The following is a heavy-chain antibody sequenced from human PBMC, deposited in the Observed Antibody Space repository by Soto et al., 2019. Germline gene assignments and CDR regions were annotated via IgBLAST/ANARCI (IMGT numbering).Heavy chain of an antibody. Sequence: PAETLSLTCTVSGGSISSYYWSWVRQPPGKGLEWIGQIYYSGSTNYNPSLKSRVTKSVDTSKNQFTLKLSAVTAADTAVYYCARRGSGWYFVYWGQGTLVTVSS. CDR3: ARRGSGWYFVY. CDR2: IYYSGST. V-gene: IGHV4-59*01. D-gene: IGHD6-19*01. J-gene: IGHJ4*02. CDR1: GGSISSYY.